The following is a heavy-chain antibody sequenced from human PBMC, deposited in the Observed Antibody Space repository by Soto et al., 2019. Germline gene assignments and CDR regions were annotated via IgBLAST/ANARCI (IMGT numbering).Heavy chain of an antibody. CDR2: SSTYTGNT. J-gene: IGHJ4*02. CDR3: ARDRLHTTSSITFDY. Sequence: GASVKVSCKASGYTFTTYAISWVRQAPGQGLEWMGWSSTYTGNTDYAQSLQGRVTMTTDTSTNTAYMELRSLRSDDTAVYYCARDRLHTTSSITFDYWGQGTLVTVSS. D-gene: IGHD2-21*01. CDR1: GYTFTTYA. V-gene: IGHV1-18*01.